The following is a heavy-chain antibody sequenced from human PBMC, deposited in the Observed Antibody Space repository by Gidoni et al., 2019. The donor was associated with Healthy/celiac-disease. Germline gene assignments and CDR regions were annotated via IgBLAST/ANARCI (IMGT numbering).Heavy chain of an antibody. D-gene: IGHD1-26*01. CDR2: ISYDGSNK. J-gene: IGHJ4*02. CDR1: GFTFGRYG. CDR3: AKGGGALGSYYGRDYFDY. Sequence: QVQLVESGGGVVQPGRSLRLSCAASGFTFGRYGMHWVRQAPGKGLELVAVISYDGSNKYYADSVKGRFTISRDNSKNTLYLQMNSLRAEDTAVYYCAKGGGALGSYYGRDYFDYWGQGTLVTVSS. V-gene: IGHV3-30*18.